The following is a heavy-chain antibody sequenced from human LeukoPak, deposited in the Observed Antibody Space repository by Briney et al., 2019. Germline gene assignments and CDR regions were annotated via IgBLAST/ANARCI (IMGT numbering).Heavy chain of an antibody. CDR1: GYTFTSYY. CDR3: ARGRLFYYYYMDV. V-gene: IGHV1-46*01. Sequence: ASAKVSCKASGYTFTSYYMHWVRQAPGQGLEWMGIINPSGGSTSYAQKFQGRVTMTRDMSTSTVYMELSSLRSEDTAVYYCARGRLFYYYYMDVWGKGTTVTISS. J-gene: IGHJ6*03. CDR2: INPSGGST.